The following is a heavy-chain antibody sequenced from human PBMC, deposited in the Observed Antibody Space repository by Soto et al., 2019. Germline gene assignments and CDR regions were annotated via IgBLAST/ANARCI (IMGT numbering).Heavy chain of an antibody. CDR1: GFSLTTSRMC. V-gene: IGHV2-70*01. D-gene: IGHD6-6*01. Sequence: SRPTLVNPTQTLTLTCTFSGFSLTTSRMCVSWIRQPPGKALEWLALIDWDDDKYYSTSLTTRLTISKDTSKNQVVLTMTNMDPVDTATYYCARISGRSSPRGAFDIWGQGTMVTVSS. CDR3: ARISGRSSPRGAFDI. CDR2: IDWDDDK. J-gene: IGHJ3*02.